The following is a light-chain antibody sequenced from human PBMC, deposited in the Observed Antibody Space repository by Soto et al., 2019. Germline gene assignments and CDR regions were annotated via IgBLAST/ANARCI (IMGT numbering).Light chain of an antibody. J-gene: IGKJ3*01. Sequence: EIVLTQSPATLSLSPGERATLACRASQSVSTHLAWYKQKPGQAPRLLVYDASTRATGIPDRFSGSGSGTDFTLTISSLQPEDFAVYYCQHRSNGPPGVNFGPGTKVDIK. CDR2: DAS. V-gene: IGKV3-11*01. CDR3: QHRSNGPPGVN. CDR1: QSVSTH.